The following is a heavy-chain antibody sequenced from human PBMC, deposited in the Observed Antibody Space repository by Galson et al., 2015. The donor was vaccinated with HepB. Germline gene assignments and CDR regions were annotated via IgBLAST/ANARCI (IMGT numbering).Heavy chain of an antibody. Sequence: SLRLSCAASGFTFTNYGMHWVRQAPGKGLEWVAIIWYDGSSRYYADSVKGRFTISRDNSENMFYLQMNSLRAEDTAMYYCGRDRGRDGHKETFDYWGQGTLVTVSS. CDR2: IWYDGSSR. V-gene: IGHV3-33*08. J-gene: IGHJ4*02. CDR1: GFTFTNYG. CDR3: GRDRGRDGHKETFDY. D-gene: IGHD5-24*01.